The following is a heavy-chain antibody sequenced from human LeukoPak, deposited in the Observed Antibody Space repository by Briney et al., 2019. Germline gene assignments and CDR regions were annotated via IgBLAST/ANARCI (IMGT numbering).Heavy chain of an antibody. Sequence: GGSLRLSCVAFELTFSNYAMSWVRQAPGKGLEWVSGISGSGDSTYYADSVKGRFTISRDNSKNTPYLQMNSLRAEDTAVYYCAKDPVRLMVRGVIIDYWGQGTLVTVSS. CDR2: ISGSGDST. CDR3: AKDPVRLMVRGVIIDY. D-gene: IGHD3-10*01. J-gene: IGHJ4*02. CDR1: ELTFSNYA. V-gene: IGHV3-23*01.